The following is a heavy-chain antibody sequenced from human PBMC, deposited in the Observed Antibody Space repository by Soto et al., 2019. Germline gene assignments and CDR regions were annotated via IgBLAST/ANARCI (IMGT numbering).Heavy chain of an antibody. CDR2: INAGNGNT. CDR1: GYTFTSYA. Sequence: ASVKVSCKASGYTFTSYAMHWVRQAPGQRLEWMGWINAGNGNTKYSQKFQGRVTITRDTSASTAYMELSSLRSEDTAVYYCARVEVAGPSAFDIWGQGTMVTVS. J-gene: IGHJ3*02. V-gene: IGHV1-3*01. CDR3: ARVEVAGPSAFDI. D-gene: IGHD6-19*01.